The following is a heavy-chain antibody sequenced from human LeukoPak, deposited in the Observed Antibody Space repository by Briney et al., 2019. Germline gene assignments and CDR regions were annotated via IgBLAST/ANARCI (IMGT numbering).Heavy chain of an antibody. D-gene: IGHD5-24*01. CDR2: IDWSDDK. J-gene: IGHJ4*02. CDR3: ARIRRDYFFDY. Sequence: SGPALVKPTQTRTLTCSFSGFSLSTSGMCVDWIRQPPGKALKWLARIDWSDDKYYSASLETRLTSSKDTSKNQVVITMTNMDRVDTATYYCARIRRDYFFDYWGQGALVTVSS. CDR1: GFSLSTSGMC. V-gene: IGHV2-70*11.